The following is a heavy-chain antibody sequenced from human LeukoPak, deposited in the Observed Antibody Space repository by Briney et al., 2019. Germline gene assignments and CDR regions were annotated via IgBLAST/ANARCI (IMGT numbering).Heavy chain of an antibody. V-gene: IGHV3-7*01. CDR1: GFPFSSYS. CDR3: ARDTLGEGEDANYAVYYFDY. D-gene: IGHD4/OR15-4a*01. CDR2: IKQDGNEK. Sequence: GGSLRLSCAASGFPFSSYSMNWVRQAPGKGLEWVANIKQDGNEKYYADSVKGRFTISRDNGKNSLDLQMNSLRADDTAFYYCARDTLGEGEDANYAVYYFDYWGQGTVVTVSS. J-gene: IGHJ4*02.